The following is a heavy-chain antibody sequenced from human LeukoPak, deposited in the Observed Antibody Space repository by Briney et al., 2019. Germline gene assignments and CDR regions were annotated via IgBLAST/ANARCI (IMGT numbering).Heavy chain of an antibody. J-gene: IGHJ6*02. D-gene: IGHD4-17*01. Sequence: ASVKVSCKASGGTFSSYAISWVRQAPGQGLEWMGGIIPIFGTANYAQKFQGRVTITADESTSTAYMELSSLRSGDTAVYYCATRPQYGDYPYYYYYGMDVWGQGTTVTVSS. CDR1: GGTFSSYA. CDR2: IIPIFGTA. CDR3: ATRPQYGDYPYYYYYGMDV. V-gene: IGHV1-69*13.